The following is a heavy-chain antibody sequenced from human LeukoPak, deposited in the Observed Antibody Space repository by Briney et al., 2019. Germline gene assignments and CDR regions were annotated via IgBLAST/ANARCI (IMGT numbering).Heavy chain of an antibody. CDR3: ARDYGDYIPIPDY. Sequence: PGGSLRLSCAASGFTFSDYYMSWIRQAPGKGLEWVSHITGSGTTIYYVDSVKGRFTISRDNAKNSLYLQMNSLRAGDTAVYYCARDYGDYIPIPDYWGQGTLVTVSS. CDR1: GFTFSDYY. V-gene: IGHV3-11*01. J-gene: IGHJ4*02. D-gene: IGHD4-17*01. CDR2: ITGSGTTI.